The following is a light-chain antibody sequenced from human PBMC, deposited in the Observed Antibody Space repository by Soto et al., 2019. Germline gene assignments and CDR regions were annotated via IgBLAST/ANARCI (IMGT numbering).Light chain of an antibody. CDR3: QQYNNWPIT. CDR1: QSVSSN. V-gene: IGKV3-15*01. Sequence: EIVMPQSPATLSVSPGERATLSCRASQSVSSNLAWYQQKPGQAPRLLIYGASTRATGIPARFSGSGSGTEFTLTISSLQSEDVAVYYCQQYNNWPITLGQGTRLEIK. J-gene: IGKJ5*01. CDR2: GAS.